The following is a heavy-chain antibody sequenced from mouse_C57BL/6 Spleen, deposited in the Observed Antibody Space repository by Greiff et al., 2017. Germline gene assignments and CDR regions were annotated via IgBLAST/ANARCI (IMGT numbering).Heavy chain of an antibody. J-gene: IGHJ3*01. Sequence: EVQLVESGPGLVKPSQSLSLTCSVTGYSITSGYYWNWIRQFPGNKLEWMGYISYDGSNNYNPSLKKRISITRDTSKNQFFLKLNSVTTEDTATYYCARDHNDYDGPWFAYWGQGTLVTVSA. CDR3: ARDHNDYDGPWFAY. CDR1: GYSITSGYY. V-gene: IGHV3-6*01. CDR2: ISYDGSN. D-gene: IGHD2-4*01.